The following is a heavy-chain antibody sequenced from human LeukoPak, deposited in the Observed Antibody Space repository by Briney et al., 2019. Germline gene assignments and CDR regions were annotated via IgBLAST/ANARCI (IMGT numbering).Heavy chain of an antibody. J-gene: IGHJ4*02. D-gene: IGHD6-19*01. V-gene: IGHV4-4*07. CDR3: ARDGGSGWFDY. CDR2: IDGSGST. Sequence: SETLSLTCTVSGASISSYYWSWIRQPAGKGLEWIGRIDGSGSTNYNPSLKSRISVSVDTSKNQVSLKLSYVTAADTAVYYCARDGGSGWFDYWGQGTLVTVSS. CDR1: GASISSYY.